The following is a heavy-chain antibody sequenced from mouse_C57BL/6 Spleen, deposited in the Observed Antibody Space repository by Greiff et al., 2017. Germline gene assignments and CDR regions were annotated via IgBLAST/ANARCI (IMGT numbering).Heavy chain of an antibody. D-gene: IGHD1-1*01. Sequence: EVMLVESGGDLVKPGGSLKLSCAASGFTFSSYGMSWVRQTPDKRLEWVATISSGGSYTYYPDSVKGRFTISRDNAKNTLYLQMSSLKSEDTAMYYCARKGYYGSSYYAMDYWGQGTSVTVSS. CDR3: ARKGYYGSSYYAMDY. CDR2: ISSGGSYT. CDR1: GFTFSSYG. J-gene: IGHJ4*01. V-gene: IGHV5-6*02.